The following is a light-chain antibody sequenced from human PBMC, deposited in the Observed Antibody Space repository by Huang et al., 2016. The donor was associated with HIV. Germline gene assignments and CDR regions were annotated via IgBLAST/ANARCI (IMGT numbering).Light chain of an antibody. J-gene: IGKJ2*01. CDR1: QSISPS. Sequence: DIQMTQSPSSLSASIGDRVTITCRASQSISPSLIWYQQKSGKAPNLLIYAVSTLQSGVPSRFSGTGSGTDFTLTISSLQPDDFATYYCQHSFTTFGQGTRLEIK. CDR3: QHSFTT. V-gene: IGKV1-39*01. CDR2: AVS.